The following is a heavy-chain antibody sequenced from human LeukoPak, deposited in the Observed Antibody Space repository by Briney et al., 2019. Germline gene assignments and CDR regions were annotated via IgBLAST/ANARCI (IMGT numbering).Heavy chain of an antibody. CDR2: INWNGGST. CDR1: GFTFDDYG. J-gene: IGHJ4*02. D-gene: IGHD3-10*01. V-gene: IGHV3-20*04. CDR3: AKSYYYGSGGNYYFDY. Sequence: PGGSLRLSCAASGFTFDDYGMSWVRQAPGKGLEWVSGINWNGGSTGYADSVKGRFTISRDNAKNSLYLQMNSLRAEDTAVYYCAKSYYYGSGGNYYFDYWGQGTLVTVSS.